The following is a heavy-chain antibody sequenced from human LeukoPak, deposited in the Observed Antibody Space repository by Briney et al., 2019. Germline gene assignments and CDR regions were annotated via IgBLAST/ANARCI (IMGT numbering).Heavy chain of an antibody. CDR1: GFTFSSQE. Sequence: PGGSLRLSCAASGFTFSSQEMTWVRQAPGRVLEWVSYSSSSGSPIYYEDSMKGRLTISRDNANNSMYLQMNSLRAEDTAVYYCAKGFGGVIVDLDSWGQGTLVTVSS. V-gene: IGHV3-48*03. CDR3: AKGFGGVIVDLDS. D-gene: IGHD3-16*02. J-gene: IGHJ4*02. CDR2: SSSSGSPI.